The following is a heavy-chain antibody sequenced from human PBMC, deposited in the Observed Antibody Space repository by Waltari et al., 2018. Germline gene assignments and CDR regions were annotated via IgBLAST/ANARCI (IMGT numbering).Heavy chain of an antibody. V-gene: IGHV4-59*01. J-gene: IGHJ6*02. Sequence: QVQLQESGPGLVKPSETLSLTCTVSGGSISSYYWSWIRQPPGKGLEWIGYIYYSGSPKYNPALKSRVTISIETSKNQFSRKLSSVTTADTAVYYCARDSGYDWNYYYYGMDVWGQGTTVTVSS. CDR1: GGSISSYY. CDR3: ARDSGYDWNYYYYGMDV. CDR2: IYYSGSP. D-gene: IGHD5-12*01.